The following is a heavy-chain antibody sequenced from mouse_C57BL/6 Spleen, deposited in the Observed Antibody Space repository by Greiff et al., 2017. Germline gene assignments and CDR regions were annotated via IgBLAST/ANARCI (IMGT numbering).Heavy chain of an antibody. CDR1: GYTFTSYW. CDR3: ARDDYDVKVAY. V-gene: IGHV1-55*01. Sequence: QVQLMQPGAELVKPGASVKISCKASGYTFTSYWITWVKQRPGQGLEWIGDIYPGSGSTNYNGKFKSKATLTVDTSSSTAYMQLSSLTSEDSAVYYYARDDYDVKVAYWGQGTLVTVSA. D-gene: IGHD2-4*01. J-gene: IGHJ3*01. CDR2: IYPGSGST.